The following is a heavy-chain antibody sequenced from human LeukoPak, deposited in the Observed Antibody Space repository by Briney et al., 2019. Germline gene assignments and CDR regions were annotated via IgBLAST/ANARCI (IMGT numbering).Heavy chain of an antibody. Sequence: SETLSLTCAVYGGSFSGYYWSWIRQPPGKGLEWIGEINHSGSTNYNPSLKSRVTISVDTSKNQFSLKLSSVTAADTAVYYCARLVSIHWYYFDYWGQGTLVTVSS. CDR3: ARLVSIHWYYFDY. V-gene: IGHV4-34*01. CDR1: GGSFSGYY. CDR2: INHSGST. J-gene: IGHJ4*02. D-gene: IGHD3-3*02.